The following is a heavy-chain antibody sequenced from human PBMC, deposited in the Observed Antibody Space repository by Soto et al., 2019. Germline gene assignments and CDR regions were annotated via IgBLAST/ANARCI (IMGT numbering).Heavy chain of an antibody. J-gene: IGHJ4*02. CDR2: MNPNTGNT. CDR1: GHTFSSHD. Sequence: SVKVSCKASGHTFSSHDIHWMRQASVHGLEWMGWMNPNTGNTGYAETFQGRVSMTRDTSISTAYMELSSLRSEDTAIYYCARGRADYNSWLGLDYWGQGTLVTVSS. D-gene: IGHD6-6*01. V-gene: IGHV1-8*01. CDR3: ARGRADYNSWLGLDY.